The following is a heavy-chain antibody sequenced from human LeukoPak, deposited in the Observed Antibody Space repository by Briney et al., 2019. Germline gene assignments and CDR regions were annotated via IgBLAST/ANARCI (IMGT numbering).Heavy chain of an antibody. Sequence: GGSLRLSCAASGFTFSSYGMHWVRQAPGKGLEWVAVISYDGSNKYYADSVKGRFTISRDNSKNTLYLQMYSLRAEDTAVYYCAKDRVLDYYYGMDVWGQGTTVTVSS. CDR2: ISYDGSNK. CDR3: AKDRVLDYYYGMDV. J-gene: IGHJ6*02. V-gene: IGHV3-30*18. D-gene: IGHD2-8*02. CDR1: GFTFSSYG.